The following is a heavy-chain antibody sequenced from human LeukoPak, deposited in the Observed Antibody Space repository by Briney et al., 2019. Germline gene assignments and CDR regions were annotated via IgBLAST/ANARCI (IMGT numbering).Heavy chain of an antibody. CDR1: GFTFSSYW. V-gene: IGHV3-7*03. J-gene: IGHJ4*02. D-gene: IGHD3-3*01. CDR2: VKQDGTEQ. CDR3: AKGKQYLEWLPDS. Sequence: GGSLRLSCATSGFTFSSYWMSWVRQAPGKGLEWVANVKQDGTEQYYVDSVKGRFAISRDNAKKSVFLQMSSLRAEDTAVYYCAKGKQYLEWLPDSWGQGTLVTVSS.